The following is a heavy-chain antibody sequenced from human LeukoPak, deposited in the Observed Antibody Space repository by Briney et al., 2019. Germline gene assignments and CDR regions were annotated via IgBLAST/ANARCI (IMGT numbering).Heavy chain of an antibody. J-gene: IGHJ4*02. D-gene: IGHD1-26*01. V-gene: IGHV3-21*01. Sequence: GGSLRLSCAASGFAFSSYSMNWVRQAPGKGLEWVSSISSSSYIFYSDSVKGRFTISRDNAKNSLYLQMNSLRAEDTAVYYCARDFSSGSYYGDYYFDHWGQGTLVTVSS. CDR2: ISSSSYI. CDR1: GFAFSSYS. CDR3: ARDFSSGSYYGDYYFDH.